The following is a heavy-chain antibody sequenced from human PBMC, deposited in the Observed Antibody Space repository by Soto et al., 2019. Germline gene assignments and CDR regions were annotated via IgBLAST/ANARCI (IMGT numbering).Heavy chain of an antibody. V-gene: IGHV3-21*01. Sequence: GGSLRLSCAASGFTFSSYSMNWVRQAPGKGLEWVSSISSSSSYIYYADSVKGRFTISRDNAKNSLYLQMNSLRAEDTAVYYCARYTPAGGADAFDIWGQGTMVTVSS. J-gene: IGHJ3*02. CDR2: ISSSSSYI. D-gene: IGHD3-10*01. CDR3: ARYTPAGGADAFDI. CDR1: GFTFSSYS.